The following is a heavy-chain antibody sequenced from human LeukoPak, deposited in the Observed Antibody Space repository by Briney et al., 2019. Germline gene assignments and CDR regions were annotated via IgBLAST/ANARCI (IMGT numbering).Heavy chain of an antibody. CDR2: IWYGGTNK. D-gene: IGHD6-6*01. Sequence: GGSLRLSCVASGFTFNTYAMHWVRQAPGKGLEWVAVIWYGGTNKYYGDSVKGRFTISRDNSKNTLYLQMNSLRAEDTAVYHCARDSGSSSSWFDPWGQGTLVTVSS. CDR1: GFTFNTYA. CDR3: ARDSGSSSSWFDP. V-gene: IGHV3-33*01. J-gene: IGHJ5*02.